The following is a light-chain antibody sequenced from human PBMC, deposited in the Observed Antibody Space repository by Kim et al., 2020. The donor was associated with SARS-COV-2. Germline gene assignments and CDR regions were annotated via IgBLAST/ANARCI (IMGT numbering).Light chain of an antibody. J-gene: IGLJ2*01. CDR1: RPNIGNNA. Sequence: RQTVTTSGSGSRPNIGNNAVNWYRELPGKAPKRLIYYDDLLPSGVSDRFSGSKSGTSASLAISGLQPEDEADYYCEAWDDNVKGVVFGGGTQLTVL. CDR3: EAWDDNVKGVV. V-gene: IGLV1-36*01. CDR2: YDD.